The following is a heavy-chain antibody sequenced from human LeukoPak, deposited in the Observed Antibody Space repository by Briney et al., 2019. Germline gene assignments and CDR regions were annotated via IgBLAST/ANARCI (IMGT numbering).Heavy chain of an antibody. V-gene: IGHV4-34*01. D-gene: IGHD6-13*01. CDR1: GYSISSGYY. CDR2: INQSGST. J-gene: IGHJ4*02. Sequence: SETLSLTCAVSGYSISSGYYWNWIRQPPGKELEWIGEINQSGSTNLNPSLKSRVTMAVDTSKNQFSLKLSSVTAADTSVYYCARGRGGSSSYYYFDYWGQGTLVTVSS. CDR3: ARGRGGSSSYYYFDY.